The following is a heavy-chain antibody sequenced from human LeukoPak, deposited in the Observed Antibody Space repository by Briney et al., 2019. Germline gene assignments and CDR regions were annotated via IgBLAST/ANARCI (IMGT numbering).Heavy chain of an antibody. CDR2: ISSSSSYI. D-gene: IGHD6-19*01. V-gene: IGHV3-21*01. Sequence: PGGSLRLSCAASGFTFSSYSMNWVRQAPGKGLEWVSPISSSSSYIYYADSVKGRFTISRDNAKNSLYLQMNSLRAEDTAVYYCARDAGPRPGYSSGWTPTTRPVDYWGQGTLVTVSS. CDR3: ARDAGPRPGYSSGWTPTTRPVDY. J-gene: IGHJ4*02. CDR1: GFTFSSYS.